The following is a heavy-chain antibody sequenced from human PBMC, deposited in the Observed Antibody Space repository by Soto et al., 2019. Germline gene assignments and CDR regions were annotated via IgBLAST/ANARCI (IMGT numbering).Heavy chain of an antibody. CDR3: ARLQFGEGFDY. Sequence: QLQLQESGSRLVKPSQTLSLTCAVSGGSISGCGFSWSWIRQPPGKGLEWIGYILHTGGTQYNPSLKSRVSMSVDKSKNQFSLHLTSVTAADTAVYYCARLQFGEGFDYWGQGALVTVSS. D-gene: IGHD3-10*01. CDR2: ILHTGGT. J-gene: IGHJ4*02. V-gene: IGHV4-30-2*01. CDR1: GGSISGCGFS.